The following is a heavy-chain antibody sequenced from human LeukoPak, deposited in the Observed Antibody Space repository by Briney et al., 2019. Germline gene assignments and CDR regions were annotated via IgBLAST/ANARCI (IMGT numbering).Heavy chain of an antibody. CDR3: ARSLGHYYDSSGYRSDAFDI. CDR2: ISSSSSYI. J-gene: IGHJ3*02. CDR1: GFTFSSYA. V-gene: IGHV3-21*01. Sequence: GGSLRLSCAASGFTFSSYAMSWVCQAPGKGLEWVSSISSSSSYIYYADSVKGRFTISRDNAKNSLYLQMNSLRAEDTAVYYCARSLGHYYDSSGYRSDAFDIWGQGTMVTVSS. D-gene: IGHD3-22*01.